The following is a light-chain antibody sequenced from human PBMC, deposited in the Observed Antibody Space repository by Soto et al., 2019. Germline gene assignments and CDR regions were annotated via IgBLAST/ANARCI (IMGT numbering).Light chain of an antibody. CDR1: QSISSY. CDR2: ASS. CDR3: QKTYNIPLT. V-gene: IGKV1-39*01. Sequence: DIQMTQSPSSLSASVGDRVTITCRASQSISSYLNWYQQKPGKAPKLLIYASSSLLSGVPSRVSGSGSGTDFTLTISSLQPADFATYYCQKTYNIPLTFGGGTKVDI. J-gene: IGKJ4*01.